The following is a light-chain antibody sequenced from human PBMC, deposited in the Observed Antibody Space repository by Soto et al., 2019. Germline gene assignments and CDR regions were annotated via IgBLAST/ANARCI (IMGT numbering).Light chain of an antibody. CDR1: TGAVTSGHY. CDR2: DTS. Sequence: QAVVTQEPSLTVYPGGTVTLTCGSRTGAVTSGHYPYWFQQKPGQAPRTLIYDTSNKHSWTPARFSGSLLGGKAALTLSGAQPEDEAEYYCLLSYSGARGVFGGGTKVTVL. CDR3: LLSYSGARGV. J-gene: IGLJ2*01. V-gene: IGLV7-46*01.